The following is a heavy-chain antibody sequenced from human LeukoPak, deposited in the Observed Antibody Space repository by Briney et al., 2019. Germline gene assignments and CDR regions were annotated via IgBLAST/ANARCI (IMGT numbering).Heavy chain of an antibody. CDR2: ISWNSGSI. V-gene: IGHV3-9*01. CDR3: AKDRTAAVYYGMDV. D-gene: IGHD6-13*01. J-gene: IGHJ6*02. CDR1: GFTFDDYA. Sequence: GRSLRLSCAASGFTFDDYAMHWVRQAPGKGLEWVSGISWNSGSIGYADSVKGRLTISRDNAKNSLYLQMNSLRAEDAALYYCAKDRTAAVYYGMDVWGQGTTVTVSS.